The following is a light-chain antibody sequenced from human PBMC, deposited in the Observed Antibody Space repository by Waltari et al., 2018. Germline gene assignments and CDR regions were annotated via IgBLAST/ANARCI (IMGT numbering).Light chain of an antibody. Sequence: HSALTQSASVSGSPGQSLTISCTGTNSDIGTYDYVPWFQQLPGKAPKLIIYDVRNRPLGISNRFSGSKSGITASLSISGLLAEDEAYYYCSSYTSSSTWVFGGGTKLTVL. V-gene: IGLV2-14*03. CDR1: NSDIGTYDY. CDR3: SSYTSSSTWV. CDR2: DVR. J-gene: IGLJ3*02.